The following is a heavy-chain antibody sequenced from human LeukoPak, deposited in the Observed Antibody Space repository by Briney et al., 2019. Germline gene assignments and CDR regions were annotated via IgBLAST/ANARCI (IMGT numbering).Heavy chain of an antibody. Sequence: GASVKVSCKASGYTFTGYYMHWVRQAPGQGLEWMGWINPNSGGTNYAQKFQGRVTMTRDTSTSTAYMELSSQRSEDIDVYYCARPVPHHNIVLMVYAIPAYYYYGMDVWGQGTTVTVSS. CDR2: INPNSGGT. CDR1: GYTFTGYY. D-gene: IGHD2-8*01. V-gene: IGHV1-2*02. J-gene: IGHJ6*02. CDR3: ARPVPHHNIVLMVYAIPAYYYYGMDV.